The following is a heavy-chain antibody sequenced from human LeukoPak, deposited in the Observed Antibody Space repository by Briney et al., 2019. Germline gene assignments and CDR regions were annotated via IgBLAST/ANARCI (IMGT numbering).Heavy chain of an antibody. Sequence: GGSLRLSCAASGFTFSSYAMSWVRQAPGKGLEWVSVISGSGGSTYYADSVKGRFTISRDNSKNTLYLQMYSLRAEDTAVYYCARESGLTTTGTFDPWGQGTLVTVSS. V-gene: IGHV3-23*01. CDR2: ISGSGGST. CDR1: GFTFSSYA. CDR3: ARESGLTTTGTFDP. J-gene: IGHJ5*02. D-gene: IGHD1-1*01.